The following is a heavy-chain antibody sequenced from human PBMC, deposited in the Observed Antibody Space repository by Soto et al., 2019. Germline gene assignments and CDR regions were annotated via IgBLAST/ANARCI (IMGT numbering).Heavy chain of an antibody. Sequence: GGSLRLSCAASGFTFSSYAMSWVRQAPGKGLEWVSAISGSGGSTYYADSVKGRFTISRDNSKNTLYLQMNSLRAEDTAVYYCAKLDCSSTSCYSHDSWGQGTLVTVSS. V-gene: IGHV3-23*01. D-gene: IGHD2-2*02. J-gene: IGHJ4*02. CDR1: GFTFSSYA. CDR3: AKLDCSSTSCYSHDS. CDR2: ISGSGGST.